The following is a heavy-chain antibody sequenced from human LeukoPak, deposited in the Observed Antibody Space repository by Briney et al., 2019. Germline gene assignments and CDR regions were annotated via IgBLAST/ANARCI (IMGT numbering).Heavy chain of an antibody. V-gene: IGHV3-74*01. J-gene: IGHJ4*02. Sequence: PGGSLRLSCAASGFTFSSYWMHWVRQAPGKGLVWVSRINSDGSSTTYADSVKGRFTISRDNAKNTLYLQMSSLRAEDTAVYYCARVTTGGSGSSDYWAQGTLVTVSS. D-gene: IGHD3-10*01. CDR1: GFTFSSYW. CDR3: ARVTTGGSGSSDY. CDR2: INSDGSST.